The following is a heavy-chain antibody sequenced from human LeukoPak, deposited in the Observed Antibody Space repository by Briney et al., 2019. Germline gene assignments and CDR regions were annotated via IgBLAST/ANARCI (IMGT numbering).Heavy chain of an antibody. V-gene: IGHV4-34*01. D-gene: IGHD4-23*01. CDR3: ARGAMTTVVTG. CDR1: GGSFSCFN. J-gene: IGHJ4*02. CDR2: INHSGST. Sequence: TTSETLSLTCAVYGGSFSCFNWSWIRQPPGKGLEWIGEINHSGSTNYNPSLKSPVTISVDTSKNQFSLKVSSVTAADTAVYYCARGAMTTVVTGWGQGTLVTVSS.